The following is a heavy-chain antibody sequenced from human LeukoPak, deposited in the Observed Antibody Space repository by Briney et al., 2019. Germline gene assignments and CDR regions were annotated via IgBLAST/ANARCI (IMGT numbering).Heavy chain of an antibody. V-gene: IGHV4-30-2*01. Sequence: PSETLSLTCAVSGGSISSGGYSWSWLRQPPGKGLEWIGYIYHSGSTYYNPSLKSRVTISVDRSKNQFSLKLSSVTAADTAVYYCARGHYGSGSYYKLGFDPWGQGTLVTVSS. J-gene: IGHJ5*02. CDR1: GGSISSGGYS. D-gene: IGHD3-10*01. CDR3: ARGHYGSGSYYKLGFDP. CDR2: IYHSGST.